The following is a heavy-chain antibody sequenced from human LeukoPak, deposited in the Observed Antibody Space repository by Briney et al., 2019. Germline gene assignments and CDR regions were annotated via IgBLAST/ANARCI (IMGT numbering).Heavy chain of an antibody. V-gene: IGHV4-59*08. CDR3: ARRAYRSGWYYFDY. CDR1: GGSISSYY. D-gene: IGHD6-19*01. J-gene: IGHJ4*02. CDR2: IFYSGST. Sequence: PSETLSLTCTVSGGSISSYYWSWIRQPPGKGLEWIGCIFYSGSTNYNPSLKSRVTKSVDTSKNQFSLKLSSVTAADTAVYYCARRAYRSGWYYFDYWGQGTLVTVSS.